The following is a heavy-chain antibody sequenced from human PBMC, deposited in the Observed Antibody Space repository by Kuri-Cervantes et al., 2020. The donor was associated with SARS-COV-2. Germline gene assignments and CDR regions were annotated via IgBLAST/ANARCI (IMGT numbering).Heavy chain of an antibody. CDR3: ARGGSSGWSQLEY. Sequence: GESLKISCAASGFTFISYAMTWVRQAPGKGLEWVSGISGSGAITYYADSVKGRFTISRDNSKNTLYLQMNSLRAEDTAVYYCARGGSSGWSQLEYWGQGTLVTVSS. CDR2: ISGSGAIT. V-gene: IGHV3-23*01. D-gene: IGHD6-19*01. J-gene: IGHJ4*02. CDR1: GFTFISYA.